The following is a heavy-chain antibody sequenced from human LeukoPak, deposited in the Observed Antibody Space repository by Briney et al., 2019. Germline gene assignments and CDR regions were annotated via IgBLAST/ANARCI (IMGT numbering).Heavy chain of an antibody. J-gene: IGHJ5*02. Sequence: PSETLSLTCTVSGGSISSYYWSWIRQPPGKGLEWIGYIYYSGSTNYNPSLKSRVTISVDTSKNQFSLKLSSVTAADTAVYYCAREGDYYDSSGYFGWFDPWGQGTLVTVSS. CDR3: AREGDYYDSSGYFGWFDP. V-gene: IGHV4-59*01. D-gene: IGHD3-22*01. CDR1: GGSISSYY. CDR2: IYYSGST.